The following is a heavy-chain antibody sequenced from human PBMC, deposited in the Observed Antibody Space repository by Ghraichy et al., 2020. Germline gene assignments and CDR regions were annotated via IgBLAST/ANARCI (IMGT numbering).Heavy chain of an antibody. CDR1: GASTTSGGYY. J-gene: IGHJ4*02. CDR2: MYYSGST. V-gene: IGHV4-31*03. Sequence: TLSLTCSVSGASTTSGGYYWSWIRQHPGKGLEWVGYMYYSGSTYYSPALKSRVTISIDRAKNQVFLNLTSVTAADTAVYYCTRGGYYDSRAYNNWGQGTLVTVSS. D-gene: IGHD3-22*01. CDR3: TRGGYYDSRAYNN.